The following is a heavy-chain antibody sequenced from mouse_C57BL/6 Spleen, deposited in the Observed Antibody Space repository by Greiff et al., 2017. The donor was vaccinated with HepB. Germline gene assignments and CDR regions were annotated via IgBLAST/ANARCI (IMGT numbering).Heavy chain of an antibody. CDR3: ARRETYYGNPLGY. J-gene: IGHJ2*01. CDR2: IDPSDSYT. V-gene: IGHV1-69*01. Sequence: QVQLQQPGAELVKPGASVKVSCKASGYTFTSYWMHWVKQRPGQGLEWIGEIDPSDSYTNYNQKFKGKSTLTVDKSSSTAYMQLSSLTSEDSAVYYCARRETYYGNPLGYWGQGTTLTVSS. CDR1: GYTFTSYW. D-gene: IGHD2-1*01.